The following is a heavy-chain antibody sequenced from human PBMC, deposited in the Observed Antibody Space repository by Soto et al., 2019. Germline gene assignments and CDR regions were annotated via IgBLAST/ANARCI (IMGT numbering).Heavy chain of an antibody. J-gene: IGHJ3*02. CDR1: GGSISSSSYY. CDR2: IYYSGST. Sequence: SETLSLTCTVSGGSISSSSYYWGWIRQPPGKGLEWIGSIYYSGSTYYNPSLKSRVTIPVDTSKNQFSLKLSSVTAADTAVYYCATLYYGSGPLAFDIWGQGTMVTVSS. V-gene: IGHV4-39*01. D-gene: IGHD3-10*01. CDR3: ATLYYGSGPLAFDI.